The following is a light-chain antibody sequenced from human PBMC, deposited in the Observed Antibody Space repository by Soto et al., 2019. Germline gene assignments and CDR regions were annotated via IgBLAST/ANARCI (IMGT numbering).Light chain of an antibody. J-gene: IGLJ1*01. CDR3: QSYDSSLSGYV. V-gene: IGLV1-40*01. Sequence: QSALTQPPSVSGAPGQRITISCTGSSSNIGAGYPVHWYQQLPGTAPKLLIFGNTIRPSGVPDRFSGSRSGLAITGLQAEDEADYYCQSYDSSLSGYVFGTGT. CDR2: GNT. CDR1: SSNIGAGYP.